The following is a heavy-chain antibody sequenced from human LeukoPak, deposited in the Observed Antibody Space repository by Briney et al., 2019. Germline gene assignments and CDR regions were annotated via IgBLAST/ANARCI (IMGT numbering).Heavy chain of an antibody. D-gene: IGHD4-17*01. CDR1: GGSIRSYY. Sequence: PSETLSLACTVSGGSIRSYYWSWIRQPPGKGLEWIGYIYYSGSTNHNPSLKSRVTISVDTSKNQFSLKLSSVTAADTAVYYCARYGAVTTNFDYWGQGTLVTVSS. V-gene: IGHV4-59*12. CDR2: IYYSGST. CDR3: ARYGAVTTNFDY. J-gene: IGHJ4*02.